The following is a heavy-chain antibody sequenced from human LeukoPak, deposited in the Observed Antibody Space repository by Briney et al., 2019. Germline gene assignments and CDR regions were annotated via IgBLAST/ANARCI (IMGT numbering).Heavy chain of an antibody. CDR3: AKGNSGYFADL. CDR2: ISNDGGGT. J-gene: IGHJ5*02. Sequence: PGGSLRLSCSASGFHFNNYGLMWVRQAPGKGLERVSAISNDGGGTTYADFVKGRFTISRDNSKNTLSLQMNSLRPEDTALYYCAKGNSGYFADLWGQGTVVTVSS. CDR1: GFHFNNYG. D-gene: IGHD3-22*01. V-gene: IGHV3-23*01.